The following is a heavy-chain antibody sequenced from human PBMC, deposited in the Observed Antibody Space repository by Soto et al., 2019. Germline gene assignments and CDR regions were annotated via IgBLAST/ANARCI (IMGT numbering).Heavy chain of an antibody. CDR1: GGSISSSSSY. J-gene: IGHJ6*02. V-gene: IGHV4-39*07. CDR2: IYSGST. Sequence: PSETLSLTCTVSGGSISSSSSYWGWIRQPPGKGLEWIGTIYSGSTYYNPSLKSRVTISVDTSKNQFSPKLSSVTAADTAVYYCARDRLDYTRDYYYYYGMAVWGQGTTVTVSS. CDR3: ARDRLDYTRDYYYYYGMAV. D-gene: IGHD3-3*01.